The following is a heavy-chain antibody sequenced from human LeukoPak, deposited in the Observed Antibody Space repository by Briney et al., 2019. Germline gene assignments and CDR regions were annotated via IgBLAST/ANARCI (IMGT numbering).Heavy chain of an antibody. CDR1: GGSISRGDYY. CDR3: ARVVLDYSSGWYIDY. D-gene: IGHD6-19*01. V-gene: IGHV4-30-4*08. CDR2: IYYSGST. Sequence: SETLSLTCTVSGGSISRGDYYWSWIRQPPGKGLEWIGYIYYSGSTYYNPSLKSRVTISVDTSKNQFSLKLSSVTAADTAVYYCARVVLDYSSGWYIDYWGQGTLVTVSS. J-gene: IGHJ4*02.